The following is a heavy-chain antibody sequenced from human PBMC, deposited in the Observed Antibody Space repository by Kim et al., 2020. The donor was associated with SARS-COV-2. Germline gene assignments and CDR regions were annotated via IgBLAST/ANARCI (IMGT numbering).Heavy chain of an antibody. Sequence: GGSLRLSCAASGFTFNSYWMTWVRQAPGKGLEWVANIKEDGSEKYYVDSVKGRFTISRDNAKNSLYLQMNILRAEDTAVYYCARTNVLLWFGELSYWGQGTLGTVSS. J-gene: IGHJ4*02. D-gene: IGHD3-10*01. V-gene: IGHV3-7*03. CDR1: GFTFNSYW. CDR2: IKEDGSEK. CDR3: ARTNVLLWFGELSY.